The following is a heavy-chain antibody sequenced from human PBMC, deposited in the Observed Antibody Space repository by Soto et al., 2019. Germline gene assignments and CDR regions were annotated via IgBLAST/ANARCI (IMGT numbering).Heavy chain of an antibody. V-gene: IGHV3-23*01. CDR2: ISGGGGST. CDR1: GFTFSSYA. J-gene: IGHJ5*02. D-gene: IGHD1-1*01. Sequence: GGSLRLSCAASGFTFSSYAMSWVRQAPGKGLEWVSAISGGGGSTYYADPVKGRFTISRDNSKNTLYLQMNSLRAEDTAVYFCAQTTPSIHWFDTWGQGTLVTVSS. CDR3: AQTTPSIHWFDT.